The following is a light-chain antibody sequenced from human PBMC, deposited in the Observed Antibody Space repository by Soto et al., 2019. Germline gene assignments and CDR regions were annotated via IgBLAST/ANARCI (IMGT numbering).Light chain of an antibody. CDR3: QQYSDFPMT. CDR2: GAS. V-gene: IGKV3-20*01. Sequence: ESALTQSPAPSSMSTSXGDTLSFSANHSVSRNYLAWYQKKPGQAPRLLIYGASRRAAGIPDRFSGSASGTDFTLTIGRLEPEDFAVYFCQQYSDFPMTFGQGTRLENK. CDR1: HSVSRNY. J-gene: IGKJ5*01.